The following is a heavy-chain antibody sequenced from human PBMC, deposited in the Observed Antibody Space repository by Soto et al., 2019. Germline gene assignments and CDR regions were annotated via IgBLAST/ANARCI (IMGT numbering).Heavy chain of an antibody. D-gene: IGHD6-19*01. Sequence: EIQLVESGGGLVQPGGSLRLSCAASGLTFSDYSMTWVRQAPGKGLEWVSYISTSSSTIKYADSVRGRFTISRDNAKNSLFLQMNSLRVEDTALYYCTRGKAVAGTPLDIWGQGTLVTVS. V-gene: IGHV3-48*01. CDR1: GLTFSDYS. CDR3: TRGKAVAGTPLDI. J-gene: IGHJ4*02. CDR2: ISTSSSTI.